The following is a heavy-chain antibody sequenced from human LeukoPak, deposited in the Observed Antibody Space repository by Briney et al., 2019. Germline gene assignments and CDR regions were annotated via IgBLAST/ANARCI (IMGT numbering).Heavy chain of an antibody. J-gene: IGHJ3*02. V-gene: IGHV4-39*07. CDR3: ASYYDSSGYRVIMDAFDI. CDR1: GGSISSSSYY. Sequence: SETLSLTCTVSGGSISSSSYYWGWIRQPPGKGLEWIGSIYYSGSTYYNPSLKSRVTISVDTSKNQFSLKLSSVTAADTAVYYCASYYDSSGYRVIMDAFDIWGQGTMVTVSS. D-gene: IGHD3-22*01. CDR2: IYYSGST.